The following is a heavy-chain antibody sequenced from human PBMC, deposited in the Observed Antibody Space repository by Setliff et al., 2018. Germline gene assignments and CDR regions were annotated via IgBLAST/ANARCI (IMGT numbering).Heavy chain of an antibody. CDR1: GSTFSTYS. CDR2: ISSTSTYI. Sequence: LRLSCAASGSTFSTYSFNWVRQAPGKGLEWVSAISSTSTYIYYADSVKGRFTISRDNSKNSLYLHMNSLRAEDTAVYYCTRARDIAPTYYYMDVWGKGTTVTVSS. J-gene: IGHJ6*03. D-gene: IGHD5-12*01. V-gene: IGHV3-21*01. CDR3: TRARDIAPTYYYMDV.